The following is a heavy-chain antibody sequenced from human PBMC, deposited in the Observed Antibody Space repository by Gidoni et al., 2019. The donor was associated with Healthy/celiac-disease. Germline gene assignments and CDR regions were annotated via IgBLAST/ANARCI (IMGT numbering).Heavy chain of an antibody. CDR1: GGTFSSYT. CDR2: IIPILGIA. J-gene: IGHJ3*02. Sequence: QVQLAQSGAEVKKPGSSVKVSCKASGGTFSSYTISWVRQAPGQGLEWMGRIIPILGIANYAPKFQGRVTITADKSTSTAYMELSSLRSEDTAVYYCARARGPHDAFDIWGQGTMVTVSS. V-gene: IGHV1-69*02. CDR3: ARARGPHDAFDI.